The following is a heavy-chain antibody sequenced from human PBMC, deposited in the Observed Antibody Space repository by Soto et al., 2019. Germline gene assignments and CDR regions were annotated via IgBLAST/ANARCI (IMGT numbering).Heavy chain of an antibody. D-gene: IGHD4-17*01. V-gene: IGHV3-23*01. CDR1: GFTFSSYA. CDR2: ISDSGTIT. J-gene: IGHJ4*02. CDR3: AKDLKTTVVRAYDY. Sequence: EVQLLESGGGLVQPGGSLSLSCAASGFTFSSYAMTGVRQAPGKGPEWVSVISDSGTITYYADSVKGRFTISRDNSKNTLYLLMNSLRVEDTAVYYCAKDLKTTVVRAYDYWGQGTLVTVS.